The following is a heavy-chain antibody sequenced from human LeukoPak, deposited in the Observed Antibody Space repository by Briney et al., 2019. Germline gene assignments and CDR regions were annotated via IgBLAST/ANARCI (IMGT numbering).Heavy chain of an antibody. CDR3: ARDKVKRPNWNYHYYYYYYGMDV. CDR2: ISSSSSTI. Sequence: PGGSLRLSCAASGFTFSSYSMNWVRQAPGKGLEWVSYISSSSSTIYYADSVKGRFTISRDNSKNSLYLQMNSLRDEDTAVYYCARDKVKRPNWNYHYYYYYYGMDVWGQGTTVTVSS. V-gene: IGHV3-48*02. J-gene: IGHJ6*02. D-gene: IGHD1-7*01. CDR1: GFTFSSYS.